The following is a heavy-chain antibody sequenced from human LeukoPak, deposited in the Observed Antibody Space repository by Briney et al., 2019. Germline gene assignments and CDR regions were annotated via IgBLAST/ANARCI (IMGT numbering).Heavy chain of an antibody. CDR3: ARDSSSLSYFDY. CDR2: ISSSSSYI. J-gene: IGHJ4*02. CDR1: GFTFSSYS. Sequence: PGGSLRLSXAASGFTFSSYSMNWVRQAPGKGLEWVSSISSSSSYIYYADSVKGRFTISRDNAKNSLYLQMNSLRAEDTAVYYCARDSSSLSYFDYWGQGTLVTVSS. D-gene: IGHD6-6*01. V-gene: IGHV3-21*01.